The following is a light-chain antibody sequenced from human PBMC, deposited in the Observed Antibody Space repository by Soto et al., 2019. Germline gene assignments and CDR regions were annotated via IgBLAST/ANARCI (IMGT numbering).Light chain of an antibody. CDR3: QSYDSSLSSWV. Sequence: QSVLTQPPSVSGAPGQRVTISCTGSSSNIGAGYDVHWYQQLPGTAPKLLIYDNNNRTSGVPDRFSGSKSGTSASLAITGLQAEDEADYYCQSYDSSLSSWVFGGGTKLTVL. J-gene: IGLJ3*02. CDR1: SSNIGAGYD. V-gene: IGLV1-40*01. CDR2: DNN.